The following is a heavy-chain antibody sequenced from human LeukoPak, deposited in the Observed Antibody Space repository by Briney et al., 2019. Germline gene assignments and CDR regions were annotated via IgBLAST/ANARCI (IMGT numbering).Heavy chain of an antibody. CDR2: IYYSGST. Sequence: PSETLSLTCTVSGGSISNFYWSWIRQPPGKGLEWIGYIYYSGSTNYNPSLKSRVSISIDTSENQFSLKLSSVTAADTAVYYCAKYVSTGWFVPWGQGTLVTVSS. J-gene: IGHJ5*02. V-gene: IGHV4-59*08. CDR1: GGSISNFY. D-gene: IGHD5/OR15-5a*01. CDR3: AKYVSTGWFVP.